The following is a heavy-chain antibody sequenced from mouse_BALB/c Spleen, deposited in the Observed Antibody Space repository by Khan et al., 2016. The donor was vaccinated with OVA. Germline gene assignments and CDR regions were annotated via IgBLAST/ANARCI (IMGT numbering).Heavy chain of an antibody. Sequence: QIQLVQSGPELKKPGETVRISCKASGYTFTTAGIQWVQKMPGKGLKWIGWINTHSGVPKYAEDFKGRFAFSLEISVNTAYLQITNLKNEDTVTYFCARGGASYYRNYGGAMEYWGQGISVTVSS. CDR2: INTHSGVP. CDR3: ARGGASYYRNYGGAMEY. V-gene: IGHV9-4*02. D-gene: IGHD2-5*01. J-gene: IGHJ4*01. CDR1: GYTFTTAG.